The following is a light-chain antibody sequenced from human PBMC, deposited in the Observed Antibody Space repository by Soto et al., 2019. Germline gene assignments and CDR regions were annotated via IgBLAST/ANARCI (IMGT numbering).Light chain of an antibody. CDR3: QQYDNWPLT. Sequence: DIQMTQTPSTLSGSVGDRVTITCRASQTISSWLAWYRQKPGKAPKLLIYKASTLKSGVPSRFSGSGSGTEFTLTISSLQSEDFAVYYCQQYDNWPLTFGGGTKVDI. CDR2: KAS. J-gene: IGKJ4*01. CDR1: QTISSW. V-gene: IGKV1-5*03.